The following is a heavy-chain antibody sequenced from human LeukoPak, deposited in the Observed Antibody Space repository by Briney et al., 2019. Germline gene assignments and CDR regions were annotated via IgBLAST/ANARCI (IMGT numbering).Heavy chain of an antibody. V-gene: IGHV1-18*01. Sequence: GASVKVSCKASAYTFTSYGFSWVRQAPAQGLEWMGWISAYNGNTNYAQKPQGRVTMTTDTSTSTAYMELRSLRSDDTAVYYCARDCSGGSCYNGMDVWGQGTTVTAS. J-gene: IGHJ6*02. D-gene: IGHD2-15*01. CDR2: ISAYNGNT. CDR3: ARDCSGGSCYNGMDV. CDR1: AYTFTSYG.